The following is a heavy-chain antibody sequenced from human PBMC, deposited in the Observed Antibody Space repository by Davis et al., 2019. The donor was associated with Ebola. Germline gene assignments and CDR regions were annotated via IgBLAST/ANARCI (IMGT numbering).Heavy chain of an antibody. D-gene: IGHD4-23*01. CDR1: GFTFSSYG. Sequence: GGSLRLSCAASGFTFSSYGMHWVRQAPGKGLEWVSSISSSSSYIYYADSVKGRFTISRDNAKNSLYLQMNSLRAEDTAVYYCAREVVTGSWFDPWGQGTLVTVSS. CDR2: ISSSSSYI. V-gene: IGHV3-21*01. CDR3: AREVVTGSWFDP. J-gene: IGHJ5*02.